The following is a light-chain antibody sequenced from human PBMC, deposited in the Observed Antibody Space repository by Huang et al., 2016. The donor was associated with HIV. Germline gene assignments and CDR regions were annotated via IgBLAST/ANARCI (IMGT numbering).Light chain of an antibody. Sequence: EIVMTQSPGTLSLSPGDRATLTCRPSQSVSSNLARYQHKPGQAPRRLIYGASTRATGVPARVSGSGSGTEFTLTISSLQSDDFVVYYCQQYQDWPRTFGQGTKVEIK. CDR2: GAS. CDR1: QSVSSN. J-gene: IGKJ1*01. V-gene: IGKV3D-15*01. CDR3: QQYQDWPRT.